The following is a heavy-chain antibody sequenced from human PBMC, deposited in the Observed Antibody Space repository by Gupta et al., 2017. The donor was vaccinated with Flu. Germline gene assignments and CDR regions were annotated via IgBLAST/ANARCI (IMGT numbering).Heavy chain of an antibody. J-gene: IGHJ4*02. V-gene: IGHV4-39*01. CDR1: GGSITNTLYY. CDR2: ISHSGDT. Sequence: QLQLQESGPGLVKPSETLSLTCSVSGGSITNTLYYWGCIRQTPGQGLEWIGSISHSGDTFYNPSLKGRATMSLDTSKNQFSLNVNSVTVADTAVYYCAGRRDGYNLGVDYWGQGSLVTVSS. CDR3: AGRRDGYNLGVDY. D-gene: IGHD1-1*01.